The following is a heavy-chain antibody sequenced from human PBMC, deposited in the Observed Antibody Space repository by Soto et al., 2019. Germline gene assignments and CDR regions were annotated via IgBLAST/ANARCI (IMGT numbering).Heavy chain of an antibody. CDR2: MSPKSGSR. D-gene: IGHD1-26*01. J-gene: IGHJ6*02. CDR1: GYTFTNYD. Sequence: ASVKFSCKACGYTFTNYDINWVRQATGQGREWMGWMSPKSGSRGNAQKFQGRVTMTTDSSISTAYMELSGLRSEDTAVYFCARKGREVYSHYYYYGMDVWGQGTTVTVSS. V-gene: IGHV1-8*01. CDR3: ARKGREVYSHYYYYGMDV.